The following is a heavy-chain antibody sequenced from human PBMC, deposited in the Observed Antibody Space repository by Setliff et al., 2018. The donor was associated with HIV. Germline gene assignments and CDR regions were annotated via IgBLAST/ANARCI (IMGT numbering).Heavy chain of an antibody. J-gene: IGHJ4*02. CDR1: GGSISTYF. V-gene: IGHV4-4*08. CDR3: ARLKLSGVIDY. Sequence: SETLSLTCTVSGGSISTYFWTWIRQPPGKGLEWIGYIYTSGSTNYNPSLKSRVTISVDTSKNQLSLKLSSVTAADTAVYYCARLKLSGVIDYWGQGTLVTVSS. CDR2: IYTSGST. D-gene: IGHD2-8*01.